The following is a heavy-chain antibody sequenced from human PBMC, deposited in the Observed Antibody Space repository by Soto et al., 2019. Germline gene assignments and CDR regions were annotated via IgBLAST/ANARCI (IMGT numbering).Heavy chain of an antibody. J-gene: IGHJ4*02. CDR1: GFTFSSYA. Sequence: GGSLRLSCAASGFTFSSYAMSWVRQAPGKGLEWVSAISGSGGSTYYADSVKGRFTISRDNSKNTLYLQMNSLRAEDTAVYYCAKRPTLLSGYSYSSGGQGTLVTVSS. D-gene: IGHD5-18*01. CDR3: AKRPTLLSGYSYSS. CDR2: ISGSGGST. V-gene: IGHV3-23*01.